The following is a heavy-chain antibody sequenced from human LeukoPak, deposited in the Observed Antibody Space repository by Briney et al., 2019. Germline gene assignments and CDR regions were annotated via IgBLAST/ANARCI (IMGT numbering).Heavy chain of an antibody. V-gene: IGHV1-46*01. Sequence: GASVKVSCKASGYTFTSYYMHWVRQAPGQGLEWMGIINPSGGSTSYAQKFQGRVTMTRDTSTSTVYMELSSLRSEGTAVHYCARVTAVRGVRVAYYYYYGMDVWGQGTTVTVSS. CDR1: GYTFTSYY. CDR3: ARVTAVRGVRVAYYYYYGMDV. J-gene: IGHJ6*02. D-gene: IGHD3-10*01. CDR2: INPSGGST.